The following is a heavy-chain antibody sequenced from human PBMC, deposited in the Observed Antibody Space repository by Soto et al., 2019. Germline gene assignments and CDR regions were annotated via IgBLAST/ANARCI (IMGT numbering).Heavy chain of an antibody. V-gene: IGHV3-21*01. CDR2: ISSSSSYI. CDR3: ARDLSSSSPFDY. Sequence: PGGSLRLSCAASGFTFSSYSMNWVRQAPGKGLEWVSSISSSSSYIYYADSVKGRFTISRDNAKNSLYLQMNSLRAEDTAVYYCARDLSSSSPFDYWGQGTLVTVSS. J-gene: IGHJ4*02. D-gene: IGHD6-6*01. CDR1: GFTFSSYS.